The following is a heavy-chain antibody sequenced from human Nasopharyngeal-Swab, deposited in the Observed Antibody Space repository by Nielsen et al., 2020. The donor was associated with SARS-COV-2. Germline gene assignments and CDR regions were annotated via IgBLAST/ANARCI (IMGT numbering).Heavy chain of an antibody. D-gene: IGHD3-10*01. CDR3: ARAGITMVRGGQDYYFDY. CDR2: IIPIFGTA. V-gene: IGHV1-69*01. J-gene: IGHJ4*02. Sequence: WVRQAPGQGLEWMGGIIPIFGTANYAQKFQGRVTITADESTSTAYMELSSLRPEDTAVYYCARAGITMVRGGQDYYFDYWGQGTLVTVSS.